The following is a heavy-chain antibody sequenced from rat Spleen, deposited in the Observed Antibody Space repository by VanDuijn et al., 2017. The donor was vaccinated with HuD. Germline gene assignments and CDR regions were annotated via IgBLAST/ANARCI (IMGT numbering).Heavy chain of an antibody. CDR1: GFTFSTAW. CDR3: APSMRVVMDA. CDR2: IKAKSNNYAT. J-gene: IGHJ4*01. V-gene: IGHV6-6*01. Sequence: EVQVLESGGGLVQPGNSLKLSCATSGFTFSTAWMYWYRQFPEKRLEWVARIKAKSNNYATDYTESVKGRFTISRDDSKSSIYLQMNNLKEEDTAIYYCAPSMRVVMDAWGQGASVTVSS. D-gene: IGHD1-12*01.